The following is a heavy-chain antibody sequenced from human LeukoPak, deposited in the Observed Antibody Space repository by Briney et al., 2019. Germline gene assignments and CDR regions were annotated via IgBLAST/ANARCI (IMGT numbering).Heavy chain of an antibody. CDR1: GFVFSNYA. CDR2: ISGSGGST. Sequence: PSGGSLRLSCAASGFVFSNYAMTWVRQAPGKGLEWVSGISGSGGSTFYADSVKGRFTISRDNSKRTLYLQMNSLRAEDTAVYHCAKDRYFDSSGQRSGQGAFDIWGQGTLVTVSS. V-gene: IGHV3-23*01. CDR3: AKDRYFDSSGQRSGQGAFDI. J-gene: IGHJ3*02. D-gene: IGHD3-22*01.